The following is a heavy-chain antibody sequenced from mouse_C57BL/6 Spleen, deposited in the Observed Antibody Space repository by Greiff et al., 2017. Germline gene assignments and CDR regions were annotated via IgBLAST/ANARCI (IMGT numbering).Heavy chain of an antibody. CDR1: GYTFTDYY. CDR2: INPNNGGT. CDR3: ARGGLRRPPLDY. Sequence: EVQLQQSGPELVKPGASVKISCKASGYTFTDYYMNWVKQSHGKSLEWIGDINPNNGGTSYNQKFKGKATLTVDKSSSTAYMELRSPTSEDSAVYYCARGGLRRPPLDYWGQGTTLTVSS. V-gene: IGHV1-26*01. D-gene: IGHD2-2*01. J-gene: IGHJ2*01.